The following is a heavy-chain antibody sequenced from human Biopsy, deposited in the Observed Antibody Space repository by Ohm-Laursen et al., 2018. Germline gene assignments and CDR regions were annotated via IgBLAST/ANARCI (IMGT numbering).Heavy chain of an antibody. Sequence: SLRLSCAASGFTFSDYWMGWVRQAPGKGLEWVSSISASSSYIYYADSVKGRFTVSRDNTKNTLYLQMNSLRAADTAIYFCATELLPPGVGGPWLDSWGQGTPVTVSS. J-gene: IGHJ5*01. V-gene: IGHV3-21*06. CDR2: ISASSSYI. CDR3: ATELLPPGVGGPWLDS. D-gene: IGHD3-10*01. CDR1: GFTFSDYW.